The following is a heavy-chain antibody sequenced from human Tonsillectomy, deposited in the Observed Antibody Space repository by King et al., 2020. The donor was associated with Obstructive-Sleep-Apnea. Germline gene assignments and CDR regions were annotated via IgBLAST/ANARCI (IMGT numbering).Heavy chain of an antibody. CDR1: GGSISSGDYY. V-gene: IGHV4-30-4*01. CDR2: ISYSGST. D-gene: IGHD3-10*01. J-gene: IGHJ6*02. Sequence: QLQESGPGLVKPSQTLSLTCTVSGGSISSGDYYWSWIRQPPGKGLEWIGYISYSGSTYYNPSLKSRVTMSLGTSQNQLPLKLRSVTAADTAVYYCARDRGRGVSYYYGMDVWGQGTTVTVSS. CDR3: ARDRGRGVSYYYGMDV.